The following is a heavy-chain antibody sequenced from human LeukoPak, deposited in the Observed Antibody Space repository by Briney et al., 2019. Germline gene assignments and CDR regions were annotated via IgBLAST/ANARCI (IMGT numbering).Heavy chain of an antibody. CDR3: AREARWLQSPFDY. CDR1: GFTFSSYG. V-gene: IGHV3-30*02. J-gene: IGHJ4*02. Sequence: GGSLRLSCAASGFTFSSYGMHWVRQAPGKGLEWVAFIRYDGSNKYYADSVKGRFTISRDNSKNTLYLQMNSLRAEDTAVYYCAREARWLQSPFDYWGQGTLVTVSS. CDR2: IRYDGSNK. D-gene: IGHD5-24*01.